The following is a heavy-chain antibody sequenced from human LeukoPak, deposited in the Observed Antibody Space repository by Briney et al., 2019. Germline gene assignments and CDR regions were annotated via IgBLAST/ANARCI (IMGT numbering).Heavy chain of an antibody. Sequence: GGSLRLSCAASGFTVSSNYMSWVRQAPGKGLEWVSVIYSGGSTYYADSMKGRFTISRDNSKNTLYLQMNSLRAEDTAVYYCARDLYDSSGYSNYYYYYGMDVWGQGTTVTVSS. CDR2: IYSGGST. J-gene: IGHJ6*02. V-gene: IGHV3-66*01. CDR3: ARDLYDSSGYSNYYYYYGMDV. D-gene: IGHD3-22*01. CDR1: GFTVSSNY.